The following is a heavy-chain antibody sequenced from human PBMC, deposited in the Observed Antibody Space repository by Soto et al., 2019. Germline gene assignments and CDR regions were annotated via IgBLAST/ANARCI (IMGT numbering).Heavy chain of an antibody. V-gene: IGHV3-30*18. CDR2: ISYDGSNK. CDR3: AKVVVARTNWYYFAC. Sequence: GGSLRLSFAASGFTFRSYGMYWVRQAPGKGLEWVAVISYDGSNKYYADSVKGRFTISRDSSKNTLYLQMNSLRAEDTAVYYCAKVVVARTNWYYFACWGQGTLVTVSS. J-gene: IGHJ4*02. D-gene: IGHD2-2*01. CDR1: GFTFRSYG.